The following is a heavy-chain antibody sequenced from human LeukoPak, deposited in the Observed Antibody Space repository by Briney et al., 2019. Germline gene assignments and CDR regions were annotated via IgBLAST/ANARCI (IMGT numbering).Heavy chain of an antibody. D-gene: IGHD3-22*01. CDR1: GYTFTSYG. CDR3: ATTTYYYDSSGYGGLGD. Sequence: ASVKVSCKASGYTFTSYGISWVRQAPGQGLEWMGWISAYNGNTNYAQKLQGRVTMTTDTSTSTAYMELSSLRSEDTAVYYCATTTYYYDSSGYGGLGDWGQGTLVTVSS. CDR2: ISAYNGNT. J-gene: IGHJ4*02. V-gene: IGHV1-18*01.